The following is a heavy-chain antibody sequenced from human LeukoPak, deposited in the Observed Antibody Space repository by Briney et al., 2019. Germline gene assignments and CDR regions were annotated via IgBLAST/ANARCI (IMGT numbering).Heavy chain of an antibody. CDR2: ISPTSGTI. J-gene: IGHJ4*02. Sequence: GGSLRLSCVASGFTVNSYCMNWVRQAPGKGLEWISYISPTSGTIFYADSVKGRFTISRDNARNSLYLQMNSLRAEDTAVYYCVRDHLWAFDYWGQGTLVTVSS. CDR1: GFTVNSYC. D-gene: IGHD3-10*01. V-gene: IGHV3-48*01. CDR3: VRDHLWAFDY.